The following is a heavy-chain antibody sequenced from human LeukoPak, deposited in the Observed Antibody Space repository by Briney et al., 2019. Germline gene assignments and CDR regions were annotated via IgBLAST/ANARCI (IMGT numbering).Heavy chain of an antibody. J-gene: IGHJ3*02. V-gene: IGHV1-18*01. CDR3: AIGYNYGSHAFDI. D-gene: IGHD5-18*01. CDR2: ISAYNGNT. CDR1: GYTFTSYG. Sequence: ASVKVSCKASGYTFTSYGISWVRQAPGQGLQWMGWISAYNGNTNYAQKLQDRVTMTTDTSTSTAYMELRSLRSDDTAVYYCAIGYNYGSHAFDIWGQGTMVTVSS.